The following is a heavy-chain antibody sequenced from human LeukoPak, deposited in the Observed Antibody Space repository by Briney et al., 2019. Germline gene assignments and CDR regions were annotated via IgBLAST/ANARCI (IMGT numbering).Heavy chain of an antibody. CDR3: AKDHSPSSRWYFDH. Sequence: QAGGSLRLSCAASGFTFSSYAMSWVRQAPGKGLEWVSAISGSGGSIYYADSVKGRFTISRDNSKNTLYLQMNSLRAEDTAVYYCAKDHSPSSRWYFDHWGQGTLVTVSS. J-gene: IGHJ4*02. CDR2: ISGSGGSI. D-gene: IGHD6-19*01. CDR1: GFTFSSYA. V-gene: IGHV3-23*01.